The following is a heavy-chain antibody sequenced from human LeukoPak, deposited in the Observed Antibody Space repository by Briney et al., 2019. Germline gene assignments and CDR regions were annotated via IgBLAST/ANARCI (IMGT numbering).Heavy chain of an antibody. V-gene: IGHV3-21*01. CDR2: ISSSSSYI. CDR1: GFTFSSYS. CDR3: ARPTCTSCYVGYDY. D-gene: IGHD2-2*01. Sequence: AGGSLRLSCAASGFTFSSYSMNWVRQAPGKGLEWVSSISSSSSYIYYADSVEGRFTISRDNAKNSLYLQMNSLRAEDTAVYYCARPTCTSCYVGYDYWGQGTLVTVSS. J-gene: IGHJ4*02.